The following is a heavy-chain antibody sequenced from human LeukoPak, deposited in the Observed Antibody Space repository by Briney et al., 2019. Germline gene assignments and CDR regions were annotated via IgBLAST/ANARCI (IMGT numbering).Heavy chain of an antibody. CDR1: GASINDYY. D-gene: IGHD6-19*01. Sequence: SETLSLTCTVSGASINDYYWTWIRQPPGKGLEWIGYIYHSGNTNYSPSLESRVTMSVDESKNQFSLRVHFVSAADTAVYYCASTRRAAVAGRFDSWGQGTLVTVSS. CDR2: IYHSGNT. CDR3: ASTRRAAVAGRFDS. J-gene: IGHJ4*02. V-gene: IGHV4-4*09.